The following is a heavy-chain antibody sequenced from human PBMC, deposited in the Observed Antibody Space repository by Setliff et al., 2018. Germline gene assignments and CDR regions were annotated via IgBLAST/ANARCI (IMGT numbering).Heavy chain of an antibody. J-gene: IGHJ5*02. CDR3: ARTLPTVTFFRVLVISWWDP. V-gene: IGHV4-61*08. Sequence: SETLSLTCTVSGGSISSGGYYWTWFRQPPGKGLEWIGYISSGSTNYNPSLKSRVTISVDPSKNQFSLRVTSATAADTAVYYCARTLPTVTFFRVLVISWWDPWGQGSLVTVSS. D-gene: IGHD3-3*01. CDR2: ISSGST. CDR1: GGSISSGGYY.